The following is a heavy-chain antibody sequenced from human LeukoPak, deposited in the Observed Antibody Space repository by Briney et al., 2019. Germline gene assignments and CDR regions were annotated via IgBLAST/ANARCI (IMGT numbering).Heavy chain of an antibody. CDR1: GLTFSSHW. V-gene: IGHV3-74*01. CDR2: ITNDGSST. CDR3: AKGRCGDSSCWYFDA. D-gene: IGHD6-13*01. Sequence: GGSLRLSCAASGLTFSSHWMHWVRQAPGKGLVWVSRITNDGSSTTYADSVKGRFTISRDDSQDTVYLQMNSVRAEDTAIYFCAKGRCGDSSCWYFDAWAKGTRVTVSS. J-gene: IGHJ4*02.